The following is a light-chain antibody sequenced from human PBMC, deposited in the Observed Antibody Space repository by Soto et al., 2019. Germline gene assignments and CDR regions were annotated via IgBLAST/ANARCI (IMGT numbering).Light chain of an antibody. CDR1: ERFSRRK. CDR2: GAS. Sequence: EIALTKSPGTPSLTPGERANHSCCASERFSRRKLAWYHHNPGQAPSLLIYGASVSATGSPDRFSGSVSGTDFTLTISRLQPEDFAVYYCQQYGLSPRTFGQ. J-gene: IGKJ1*01. CDR3: QQYGLSPRT. V-gene: IGKV3-20*01.